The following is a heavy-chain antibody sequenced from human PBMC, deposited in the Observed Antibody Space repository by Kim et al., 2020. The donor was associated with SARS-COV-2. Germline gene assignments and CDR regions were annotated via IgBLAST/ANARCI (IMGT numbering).Heavy chain of an antibody. CDR2: IWYDGSNK. CDR3: AKDPALFGSPLKTVGAAYFDY. CDR1: GFTFSSYA. V-gene: IGHV3-33*06. J-gene: IGHJ4*02. D-gene: IGHD1-26*01. Sequence: GGSLRLSCAASGFTFSSYAMHWVRQAPGKGLEWVAVIWYDGSNKYYADSVKGRFTISRDNSKNTLYLQMNSLRAEDTAVYYCAKDPALFGSPLKTVGAAYFDYWGQGTLVTVSS.